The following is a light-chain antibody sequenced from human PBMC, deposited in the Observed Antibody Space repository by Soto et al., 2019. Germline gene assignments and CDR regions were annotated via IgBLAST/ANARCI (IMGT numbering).Light chain of an antibody. CDR3: QQYYSSPFT. CDR1: QTVLYSSNNKNY. CDR2: WAS. V-gene: IGKV4-1*01. Sequence: DIVMTQSPDSLAVSLGERATINCKSSQTVLYSSNNKNYLAWYQQKPGQPPKELFYWASTRGSRVPDRFSGSGSGTDFTLTVSSLQAEDVAVYYCQQYYSSPFTFGGGTKVEIK. J-gene: IGKJ4*01.